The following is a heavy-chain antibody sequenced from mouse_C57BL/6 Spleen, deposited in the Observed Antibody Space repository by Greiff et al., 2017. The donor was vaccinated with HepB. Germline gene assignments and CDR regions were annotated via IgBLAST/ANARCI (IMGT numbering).Heavy chain of an antibody. V-gene: IGHV1-15*01. CDR1: GYTFTDYE. D-gene: IGHD2-3*01. J-gene: IGHJ3*01. CDR3: TRDGYNAWFAY. CDR2: IDPETGGT. Sequence: VHLVESGAELVRPGASVTLSCKASGYTFTDYEMHWVKQTPVHGLEWIGAIDPETGGTAYNQKFKGKAILTADKSSSTAYMELRSLTSEDSAVYYCTRDGYNAWFAYWGQGTLVTVSA.